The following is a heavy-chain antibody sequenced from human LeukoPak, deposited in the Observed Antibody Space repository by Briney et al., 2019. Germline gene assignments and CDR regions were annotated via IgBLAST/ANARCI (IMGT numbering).Heavy chain of an antibody. CDR3: ARERASNNYYNYFDP. Sequence: SETLSLTCAVYGDSFNEYYWSWVRQPPGKALEWIGEINHSGSTNYNPSLKSRVTISVDKCLRQFFLRLSPVTAADTAVYYCARERASNNYYNYFDPWGQGTQVTVSS. D-gene: IGHD1-1*01. CDR2: INHSGST. V-gene: IGHV4-34*01. CDR1: GDSFNEYY. J-gene: IGHJ5*02.